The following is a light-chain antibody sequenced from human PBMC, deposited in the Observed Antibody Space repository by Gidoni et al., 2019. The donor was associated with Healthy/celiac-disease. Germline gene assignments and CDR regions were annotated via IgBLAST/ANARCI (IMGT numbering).Light chain of an antibody. Sequence: DIQMTQSPSSLSASVGDRVTITCRASQSISSYLNWYQQKPGKAPKLLIYAASSLQSGVPSRFSGSGSGTDFTLTISSLQPEDFATYYCQPSYSTPPPTFGQXTKVEIK. CDR2: AAS. CDR1: QSISSY. J-gene: IGKJ1*01. V-gene: IGKV1-39*01. CDR3: QPSYSTPPPT.